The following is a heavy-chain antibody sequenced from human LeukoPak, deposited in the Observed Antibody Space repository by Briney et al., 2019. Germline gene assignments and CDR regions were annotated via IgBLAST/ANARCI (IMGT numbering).Heavy chain of an antibody. CDR3: AKEAQGCSITSCYFDS. J-gene: IGHJ4*02. Sequence: GGSLRLSCAASGFTFSSYGMHWVRQAPGKGLEWVAFIRYDGSNKYYADSVKGRFTISRDNSKNTLFLQMNSLRAEDTAVYYCAKEAQGCSITSCYFDSWGQGTLVTVSS. CDR2: IRYDGSNK. CDR1: GFTFSSYG. V-gene: IGHV3-30*02. D-gene: IGHD2-2*01.